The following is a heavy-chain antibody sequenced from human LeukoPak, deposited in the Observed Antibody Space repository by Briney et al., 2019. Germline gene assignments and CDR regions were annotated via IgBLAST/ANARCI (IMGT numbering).Heavy chain of an antibody. CDR3: ARGHYDVLAASYKWTPDY. CDR1: GFTFNICN. CDR2: ISSGGDYI. V-gene: IGHV3-21*01. J-gene: IGHJ4*02. D-gene: IGHD3-9*01. Sequence: GGTLRLSCAVSGFTFNICNMNWVRQAQGQGMEWVSSISSGGDYIYYVDSVKGRFTTSRDNAKNLLSLQLNSLRVEDTAVYYCARGHYDVLAASYKWTPDYWGQGTLVTVSS.